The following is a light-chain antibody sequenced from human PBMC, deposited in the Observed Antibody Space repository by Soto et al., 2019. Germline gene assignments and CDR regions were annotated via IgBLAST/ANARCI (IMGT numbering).Light chain of an antibody. Sequence: QPVLTQSPAASASLGASVKLTCTLSSGHSSYAIAWHQQQPEKGPWYLMKVNSDGSHSKGDGIPDRFSGSSSGAERYLTISSLQSEDEADYHCQTWGTGIHVVFGGGTKLTVL. V-gene: IGLV4-69*01. CDR1: SGHSSYA. J-gene: IGLJ2*01. CDR2: VNSDGSH. CDR3: QTWGTGIHVV.